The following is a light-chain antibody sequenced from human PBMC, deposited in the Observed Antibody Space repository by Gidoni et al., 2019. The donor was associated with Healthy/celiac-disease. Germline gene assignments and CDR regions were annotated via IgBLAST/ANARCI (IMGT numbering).Light chain of an antibody. CDR3: QQDYSTPLT. Sequence: IVMTQSPDSLAVSLCERATITCKSSQSVLYSSNNKNYLAWYQQKPGQPPKLLIYWASTRESGVPDRFSGSGSGTDFTLTISSLQAEDVAVYYCQQDYSTPLTFGQGTRLEIK. CDR1: QSVLYSSNNKNY. CDR2: WAS. V-gene: IGKV4-1*01. J-gene: IGKJ5*01.